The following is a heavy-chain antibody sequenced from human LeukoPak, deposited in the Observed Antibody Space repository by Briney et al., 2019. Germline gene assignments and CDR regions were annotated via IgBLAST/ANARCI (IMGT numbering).Heavy chain of an antibody. D-gene: IGHD3-16*01. V-gene: IGHV3-53*01. CDR2: IYSGGTT. CDR1: GFTVNSNY. Sequence: PGGSLRLSCAASGFTVNSNYMSWVRQAPGKGLEWVSVIYSGGTTYCADSVRGRFTISRDNSKNTLYLQMNSLRGEDTAVYYCARGGPSGPWGQGTLVTVSS. J-gene: IGHJ5*02. CDR3: ARGGPSGP.